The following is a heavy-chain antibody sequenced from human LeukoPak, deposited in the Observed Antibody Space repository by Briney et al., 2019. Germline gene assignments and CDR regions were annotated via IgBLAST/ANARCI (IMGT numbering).Heavy chain of an antibody. CDR1: GGTFISYA. V-gene: IGHV1-69*13. J-gene: IGHJ4*02. CDR3: ARAVYCSSTSCFYFDY. Sequence: ASVKVSCKASGGTFISYAISWGRQAPGQGLEWRGGSIPILGTANYAQKFQGRVTITAEESTSTAYMELSSLGSEDTAVYYCARAVYCSSTSCFYFDYWGQGTLVTVSS. D-gene: IGHD2-2*01. CDR2: SIPILGTA.